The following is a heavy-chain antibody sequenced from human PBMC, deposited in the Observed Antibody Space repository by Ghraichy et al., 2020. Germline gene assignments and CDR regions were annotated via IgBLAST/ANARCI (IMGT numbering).Heavy chain of an antibody. CDR3: AKDLRSSSGQYDY. D-gene: IGHD6-6*01. Sequence: GALRLSCAASGFTFSSYAMSWVRQAPGKGLEWVSAISGSGGSTYYADSVKGRFTISRDNSKNTLYLQMNSLRAEDTAVYYCAKDLRSSSGQYDYCGQGTLVTVSS. CDR2: ISGSGGST. V-gene: IGHV3-23*01. J-gene: IGHJ4*02. CDR1: GFTFSSYA.